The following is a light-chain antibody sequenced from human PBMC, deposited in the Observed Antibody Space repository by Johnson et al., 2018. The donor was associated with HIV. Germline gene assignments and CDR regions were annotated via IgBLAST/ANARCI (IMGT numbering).Light chain of an antibody. CDR2: ENN. Sequence: QSVLTQPPSVSAAPGQKVTISCSGSSSHIGNNYVSWYQQLPGTAPKLLIYENNKRPSGIPDRFSGSKSGTSATLGITGLQTGDEADYYCGTWDSSLSAVFGTATKVTVL. J-gene: IGLJ1*01. V-gene: IGLV1-51*02. CDR1: SSHIGNNY. CDR3: GTWDSSLSAV.